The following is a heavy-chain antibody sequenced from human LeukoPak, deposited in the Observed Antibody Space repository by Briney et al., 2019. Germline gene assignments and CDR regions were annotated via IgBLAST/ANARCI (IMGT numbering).Heavy chain of an antibody. D-gene: IGHD1-1*01. CDR3: ARGPAGYN. J-gene: IGHJ4*02. Sequence: HPGGSLRLSCAASGFTFSSYGMHWVRQAPGKGLEWVSVIYSGGSTDYADSVKGRFTISRDNSKNTLYLQMNSLRAEDTAVYHCARGPAGYNWGQGTLVTVSS. CDR1: GFTFSSYG. CDR2: IYSGGST. V-gene: IGHV3-53*01.